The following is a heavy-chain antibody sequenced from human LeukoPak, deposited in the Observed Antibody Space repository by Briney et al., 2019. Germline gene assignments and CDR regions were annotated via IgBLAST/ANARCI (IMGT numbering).Heavy chain of an antibody. V-gene: IGHV3-30-3*01. CDR1: GFTLSSYA. J-gene: IGHJ4*02. CDR3: VRVPEYSSSSGDFDF. Sequence: GRSLRLSCAASGFTLSSYAMHWVRQAPGKGLEWVAVISYDGSNKYHADSMKGRFTISGDNSKNTLYLQMNSLRIEDTAVYYCVRVPEYSSSSGDFDFWGQGTLVTVSS. CDR2: ISYDGSNK. D-gene: IGHD6-6*01.